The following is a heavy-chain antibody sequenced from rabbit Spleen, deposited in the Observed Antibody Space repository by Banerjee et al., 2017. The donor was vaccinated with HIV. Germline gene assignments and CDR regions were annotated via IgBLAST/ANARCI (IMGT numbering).Heavy chain of an antibody. Sequence: QEQLEESGGDLVKPEGSLTLTCKASGVSFSDKDVMCWVRQAPGKGLEWIGCIDTGSSGFTYFASWAQGRFTISKTSSTTVTLQMTSLTAADTATYFCARDTGSSFSSYGMDLWAQGPSSPS. D-gene: IGHD8-1*01. CDR1: GVSFSDKDV. V-gene: IGHV1S45*01. J-gene: IGHJ6*01. CDR2: IDTGSSGFT. CDR3: ARDTGSSFSSYGMDL.